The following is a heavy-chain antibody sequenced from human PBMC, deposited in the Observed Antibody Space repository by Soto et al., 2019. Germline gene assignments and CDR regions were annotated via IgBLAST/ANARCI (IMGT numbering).Heavy chain of an antibody. J-gene: IGHJ5*02. D-gene: IGHD2-2*01. CDR1: GFTFDDYA. CDR3: SRDPGDIVVVPAAMQGFDP. V-gene: IGHV3-9*01. Sequence: PGGSLRLSCAASGFTFDDYAMHWVRQAPGKGLEWVSGISWNSGSIGYADYVKGRFTISRDNSKNTLYLQMNSLRAEDTAVYYCSRDPGDIVVVPAAMQGFDPWGQGTLVTVSS. CDR2: ISWNSGSI.